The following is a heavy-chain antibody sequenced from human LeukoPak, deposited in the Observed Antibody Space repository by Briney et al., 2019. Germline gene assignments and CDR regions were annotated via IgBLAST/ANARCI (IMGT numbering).Heavy chain of an antibody. V-gene: IGHV3-30*02. CDR2: IRYDGSNK. CDR1: GFTVTDNY. CDR3: STAPARDEQSDFDY. D-gene: IGHD6-19*01. J-gene: IGHJ4*02. Sequence: GGSLRLSCAASGFTVTDNYMNWVRQAPGKGLEWVAFIRYDGSNKYYADSGKGRFTISRDNSKNTLYLQMNSLRGEDTAVYYCSTAPARDEQSDFDYWGQGTLVTVSS.